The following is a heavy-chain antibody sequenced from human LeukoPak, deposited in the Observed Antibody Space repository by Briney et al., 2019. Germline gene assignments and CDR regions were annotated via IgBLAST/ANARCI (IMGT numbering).Heavy chain of an antibody. CDR2: IKSKIDGWRT. CDR1: GFTFTNAW. V-gene: IGHV3-15*01. CDR3: AAGTGTTDFDY. D-gene: IGHD1-7*01. J-gene: IGHJ4*02. Sequence: GGSLRLSCAASGFTFTNAWMTWVRQAPGKGLEWVGRIKSKIDGWRTDYAAPVKGRFSISRDDSERMVYLQMNSLKIEDTGVYYRAAGTGTTDFDYWGQGTLVTVSS.